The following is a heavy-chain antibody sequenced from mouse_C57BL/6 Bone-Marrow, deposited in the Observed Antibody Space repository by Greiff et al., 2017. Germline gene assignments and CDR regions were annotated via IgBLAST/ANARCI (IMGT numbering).Heavy chain of an antibody. Sequence: QVQLQQPGAELVMPGASVKLSCKASGYTFTSYWMHWVKQRPGQGLEWIGEIDPSDSYTNYNRKSKGKSTLTVDKSSSTAYMQLSSLTSEDSAVYYCARRGSSDAMDYWGQGTSVTVSS. CDR3: ARRGSSDAMDY. CDR2: IDPSDSYT. V-gene: IGHV1-69*01. J-gene: IGHJ4*01. CDR1: GYTFTSYW. D-gene: IGHD1-1*01.